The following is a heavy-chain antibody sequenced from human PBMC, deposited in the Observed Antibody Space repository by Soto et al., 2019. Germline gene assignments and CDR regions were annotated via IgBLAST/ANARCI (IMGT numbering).Heavy chain of an antibody. CDR3: AKEYYDFWSGHTRANHYYYGMDV. CDR2: ISWDGGST. J-gene: IGHJ6*02. D-gene: IGHD3-3*01. CDR1: GFTFDDYT. Sequence: PGGSLRLSCAASGFTFDDYTMHWVRQAPGKGLEWVSLISWDGGSTYYADSVKGRFTISRDNSKNSLYLQMNSLRTEDTALYYCAKEYYDFWSGHTRANHYYYGMDVWGQGTTVTVSS. V-gene: IGHV3-43*01.